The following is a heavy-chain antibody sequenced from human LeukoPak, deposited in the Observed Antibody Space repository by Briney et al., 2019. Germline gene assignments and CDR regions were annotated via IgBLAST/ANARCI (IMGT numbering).Heavy chain of an antibody. CDR1: GASIRSYY. CDR3: ARHGPRRDGYNYDY. V-gene: IGHV4-59*08. D-gene: IGHD5-24*01. J-gene: IGHJ4*02. Sequence: SETLSLTCTVSGASIRSYYWSWIRQPPGRGLECIGYIYYTGSTNYNYNPSLKSRVTISVDTSKNQFSLKLSSVTAADTAVYYCARHGPRRDGYNYDYWGPGTLVTVSS. CDR2: IYYTGSTNY.